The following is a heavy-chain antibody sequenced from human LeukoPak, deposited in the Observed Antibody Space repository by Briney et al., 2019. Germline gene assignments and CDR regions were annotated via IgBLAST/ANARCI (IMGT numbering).Heavy chain of an antibody. D-gene: IGHD3-10*01. CDR3: ARDGEWFGEFVNVY. CDR2: IYSGGST. Sequence: GGSLRLSCAASGFTVSSNYMSWVRQAPGKGLEWVSVIYSGGSTYYADSVKGRFTISRDNSKNTLYLQMNSLRAEDTAVYYCARDGEWFGEFVNVYWGQGTLVTVSS. J-gene: IGHJ4*02. V-gene: IGHV3-66*01. CDR1: GFTVSSNY.